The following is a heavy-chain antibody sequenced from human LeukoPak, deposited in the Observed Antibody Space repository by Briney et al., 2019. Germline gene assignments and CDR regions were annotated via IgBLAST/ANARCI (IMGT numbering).Heavy chain of an antibody. J-gene: IGHJ4*02. D-gene: IGHD3-22*01. CDR2: IYTSGST. Sequence: PSETLSLTCTVSGGSISSSSYYWSWIRQPAGKGLEWIGRIYTSGSTDYNPSLKSRVTISVDTSKNQFSLKLSSVTAADTAVYYCARESRILVGDYWGQGTLVTVSS. V-gene: IGHV4-61*02. CDR1: GGSISSSSYY. CDR3: ARESRILVGDY.